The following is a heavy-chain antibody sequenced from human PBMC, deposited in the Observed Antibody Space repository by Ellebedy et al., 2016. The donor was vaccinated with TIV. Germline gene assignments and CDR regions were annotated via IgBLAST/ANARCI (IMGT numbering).Heavy chain of an antibody. Sequence: AASVKVSCKASGYTFTSYYMHWVRQAPGQGLEWMGIINPSGGSTSYAQKFQGRVTMTRATSTSKVYMELSSLRSEDTAVYCWARDPFPVAYCGGDCQSNWFDPWGQGTLVTVSS. CDR2: INPSGGST. J-gene: IGHJ5*02. V-gene: IGHV1-46*01. CDR3: ARDPFPVAYCGGDCQSNWFDP. D-gene: IGHD2-21*02. CDR1: GYTFTSYY.